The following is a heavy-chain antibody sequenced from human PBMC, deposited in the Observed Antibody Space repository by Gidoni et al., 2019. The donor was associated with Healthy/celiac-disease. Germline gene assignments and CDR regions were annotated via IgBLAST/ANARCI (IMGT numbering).Heavy chain of an antibody. CDR1: GFTFSSYA. V-gene: IGHV3-23*01. D-gene: IGHD4-17*01. J-gene: IGHJ3*02. Sequence: GGLVQPGGSLRLSCAASGFTFSSYAMSWVRQAPGKGLEWVSAISGSGGSTYYADSVKGRFTISRDNSKNTLYLQMNSLRAEDTAVYYCAKDGPKVKDYGDYTGCAFDIWGQGTMVTLSS. CDR3: AKDGPKVKDYGDYTGCAFDI. CDR2: ISGSGGST.